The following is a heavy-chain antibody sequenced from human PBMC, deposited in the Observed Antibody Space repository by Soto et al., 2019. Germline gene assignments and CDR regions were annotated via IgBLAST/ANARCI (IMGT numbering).Heavy chain of an antibody. CDR3: ARSDHGGNEEFDY. CDR2: IYYSGST. V-gene: IGHV4-59*01. Sequence: QVQLQESGPGLVKPSETLSLTCTVSGGSISSYYWSWIRQPPGKGLEWIGYIYYSGSTNYNPSLKNRVTISVDTSKNQFSLKLSSVTAADTAVYYCARSDHGGNEEFDYWGQGTLVTVSS. CDR1: GGSISSYY. J-gene: IGHJ4*02. D-gene: IGHD4-17*01.